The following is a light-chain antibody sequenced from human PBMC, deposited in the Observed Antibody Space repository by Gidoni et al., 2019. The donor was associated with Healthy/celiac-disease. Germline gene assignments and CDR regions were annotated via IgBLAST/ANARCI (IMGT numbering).Light chain of an antibody. CDR3: QQDNNWPRT. J-gene: IGKJ1*01. CDR1: QSVSNN. V-gene: IGKV3-15*01. Sequence: EIVMTQSPATLSASPGERATLSCPASQSVSNNLAWYQQKPGQAPRLLTYGASTRATGIPARFRGSGSGTEFTLTISSLQSEDFAVYYCQQDNNWPRTFGQGTKVEIK. CDR2: GAS.